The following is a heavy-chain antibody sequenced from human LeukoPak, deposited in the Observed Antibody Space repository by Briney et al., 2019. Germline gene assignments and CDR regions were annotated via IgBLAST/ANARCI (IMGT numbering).Heavy chain of an antibody. CDR3: AFNRIAARHFDY. CDR1: GFTFSSYA. Sequence: QSGGSLRLSCAASGFTFSSYALTWVRQAPGKGLEWVSVISDSGASTYYADSVKGRFTISRDNSKNTLYLQMNSLRAEDTAVYYCAFNRIAARHFDYWRQGPVVSVSS. J-gene: IGHJ4*02. CDR2: ISDSGAST. V-gene: IGHV3-23*01. D-gene: IGHD6-6*01.